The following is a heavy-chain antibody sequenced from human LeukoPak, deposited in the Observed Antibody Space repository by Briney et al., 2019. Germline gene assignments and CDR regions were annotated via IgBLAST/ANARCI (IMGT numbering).Heavy chain of an antibody. D-gene: IGHD3-22*01. Sequence: ASVKVSCKASGGTFSSYAISWVRQAPGQGLEWKGRIIPILGIANYAQKFQGRVTITADKSTSTAYMELSSLRSEDTAVYYCARDLHYYDSSGAFDIWGQGTMVTVSS. CDR1: GGTFSSYA. V-gene: IGHV1-69*04. J-gene: IGHJ3*02. CDR2: IIPILGIA. CDR3: ARDLHYYDSSGAFDI.